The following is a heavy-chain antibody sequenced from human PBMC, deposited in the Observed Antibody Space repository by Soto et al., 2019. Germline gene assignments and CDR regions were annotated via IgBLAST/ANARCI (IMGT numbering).Heavy chain of an antibody. V-gene: IGHV4-59*01. CDR1: GGSISSYY. Sequence: QVQLQESGPGLVKPSETLSLTCTVSGGSISSYYCSWIRQPPGKGLVRVGYIYYIGSTNYNPSLKSRLTISVDTSKNQSSGKLSSVTAADTAVYYCASRIGHCTNGVCPYWYFDLWGRGTLVTVSS. CDR2: IYYIGST. CDR3: ASRIGHCTNGVCPYWYFDL. J-gene: IGHJ2*01. D-gene: IGHD2-8*01.